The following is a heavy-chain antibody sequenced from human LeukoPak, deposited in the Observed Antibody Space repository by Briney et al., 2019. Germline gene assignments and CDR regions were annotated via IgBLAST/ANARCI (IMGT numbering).Heavy chain of an antibody. CDR2: INAGNGNT. Sequence: ASVKVSCKASGYTFTSYAMHWVRQAPGQRLEWMGWINAGNGNTKYSQKFQGRVTMTRDTSTSTVYMELSSLRSEDTAVYYCARVRHEAFDIWGQGTMVTVSS. J-gene: IGHJ3*02. CDR1: GYTFTSYA. CDR3: ARVRHEAFDI. V-gene: IGHV1-3*01.